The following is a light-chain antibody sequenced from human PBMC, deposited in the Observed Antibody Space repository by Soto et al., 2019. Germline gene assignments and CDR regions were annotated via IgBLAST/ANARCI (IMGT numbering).Light chain of an antibody. CDR1: RVVGNS. V-gene: IGKV3D-15*01. CDR3: QQYSSWPTFT. CDR2: YAS. J-gene: IGKJ2*01. Sequence: EIVMTQSPATLSVSPAERATLSCRASRVVGNSLAWYQQKPGQAPSLLVYYASTRATGIPDRFSGSGSGTEFTLTINSLQSEDIAMYHCQQYSSWPTFTFGRGPHLEI.